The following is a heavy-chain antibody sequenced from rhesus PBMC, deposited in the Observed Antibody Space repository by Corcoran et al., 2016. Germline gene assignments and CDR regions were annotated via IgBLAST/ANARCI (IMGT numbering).Heavy chain of an antibody. V-gene: IGHV4-122*02. D-gene: IGHD6-25*01. CDR2: ISYSGST. CDR3: ARRYGSWGFDY. Sequence: QLQLQGSGPGLVKPSETLSLTCAVSGYSISSGYGWSWIRQPPGKGLEWIGYISYSGSTSYNPSLQCLVTISRDTSKNQFSLKLSSVTAADTAVYYCARRYGSWGFDYWGQGVLVTVSS. J-gene: IGHJ4*01. CDR1: GYSISSGYG.